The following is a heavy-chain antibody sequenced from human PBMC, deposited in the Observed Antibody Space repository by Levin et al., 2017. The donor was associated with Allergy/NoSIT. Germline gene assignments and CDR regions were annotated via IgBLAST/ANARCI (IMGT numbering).Heavy chain of an antibody. CDR3: ARGSATDSSGLYASFDY. Sequence: SETLSLTCTVSGGSLSGYYWTWIRQPPGKGLGWIGEVNHSGGTNYNPSLKSRVTISVDTSKNLFSLKRTSVTAADTAVYYCARGSATDSSGLYASFDYWGKGTLVTVSS. V-gene: IGHV4-34*01. D-gene: IGHD6-19*01. J-gene: IGHJ4*02. CDR1: GGSLSGYY. CDR2: VNHSGGT.